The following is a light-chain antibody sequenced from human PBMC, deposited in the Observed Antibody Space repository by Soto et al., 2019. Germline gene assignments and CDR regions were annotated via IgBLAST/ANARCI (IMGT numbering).Light chain of an antibody. CDR2: DAS. CDR1: QDINKN. V-gene: IGKV1-33*01. Sequence: DIQMTQSPSSLSASVGYRVTITCHASQDINKNLIWYQQKPGKAPKLLIYDASDLETGVPSRFSGSGSGTGFTFTISSLQPEDFATYYCQQYESLPLTFGQGTRLEI. CDR3: QQYESLPLT. J-gene: IGKJ5*01.